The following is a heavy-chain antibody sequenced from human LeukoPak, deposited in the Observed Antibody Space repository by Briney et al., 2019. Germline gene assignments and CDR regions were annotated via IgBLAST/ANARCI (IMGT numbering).Heavy chain of an antibody. Sequence: SETLSLTCTVSGGSISSSSYYWGWIRQPPGKGLEWIGSIYTSGSTNYNPSLKSRVTISVDTSKNQFSLKLSSVTAADTAVYYCARIVATIGGNWFDPWGQGTLVTVSS. CDR2: IYTSGST. V-gene: IGHV4-39*07. CDR1: GGSISSSSYY. J-gene: IGHJ5*02. CDR3: ARIVATIGGNWFDP. D-gene: IGHD5-12*01.